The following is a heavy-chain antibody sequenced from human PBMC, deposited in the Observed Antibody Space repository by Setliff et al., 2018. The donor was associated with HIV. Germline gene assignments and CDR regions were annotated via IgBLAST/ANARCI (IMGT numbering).Heavy chain of an antibody. CDR1: GYTFSNYV. V-gene: IGHV1-46*01. CDR2: INPGGGNT. CDR3: AKDLRGPRRVTSRGPTGDAFDI. D-gene: IGHD4-17*01. Sequence: ASVKVSCKASGYTFSNYVMHWVRQAPGQGLEWMGIINPGGGNTRYAQRFQGRVSITRDTSTSPVYMELSSLRSEDTAVYYCAKDLRGPRRVTSRGPTGDAFDIWGQGTMVTVSS. J-gene: IGHJ3*02.